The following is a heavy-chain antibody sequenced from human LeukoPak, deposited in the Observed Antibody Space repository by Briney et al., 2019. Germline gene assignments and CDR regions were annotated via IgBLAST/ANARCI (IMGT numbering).Heavy chain of an antibody. CDR2: NNHSGST. D-gene: IGHD1-1*01. J-gene: IGHJ4*02. CDR1: GGSFSGYY. Sequence: SETLSLTCAVYGGSFSGYYWSWIRQPPGKGLEWIGENNHSGSTNYNPSLKSRVTISVDTSKNQFSLKLSSVTAADTAVYYCARGTTGTNSYFDYWGQGTLVTVSS. V-gene: IGHV4-34*01. CDR3: ARGTTGTNSYFDY.